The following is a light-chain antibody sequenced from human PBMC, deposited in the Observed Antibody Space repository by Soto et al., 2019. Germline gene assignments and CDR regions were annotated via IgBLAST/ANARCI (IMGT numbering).Light chain of an antibody. CDR3: CSYAGRSTIPPWV. Sequence: QSALTQPASVSGSPGQSITISCTGTSSDVGSYNLVSWYQQHPGKAPKLMIYEVSKRPSGVSNRFSGSKSGNTASLTISGLQAEDEADYYCCSYAGRSTIPPWVFGGGTKVTVL. CDR1: SSDVGSYNL. CDR2: EVS. V-gene: IGLV2-23*02. J-gene: IGLJ3*02.